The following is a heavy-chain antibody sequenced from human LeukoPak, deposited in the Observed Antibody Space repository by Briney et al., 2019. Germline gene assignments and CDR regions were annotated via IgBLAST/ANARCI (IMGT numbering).Heavy chain of an antibody. Sequence: SETLSLTCTVSGGSISSYYWSWIRQPAGKGLEWIGRIYTSGSTNYNPSLKSRVTISVDKSKNQFPLKLSSVTAADTAVYYCARMADGGWFDPWGQGTLVTVSS. J-gene: IGHJ5*02. V-gene: IGHV4-4*07. CDR1: GGSISSYY. CDR3: ARMADGGWFDP. CDR2: IYTSGST. D-gene: IGHD3-10*01.